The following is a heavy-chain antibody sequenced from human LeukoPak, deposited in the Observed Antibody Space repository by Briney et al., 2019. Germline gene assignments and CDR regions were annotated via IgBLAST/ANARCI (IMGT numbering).Heavy chain of an antibody. Sequence: ASVKVSCKASGYTFTSYDTNWVRQAPGQGLDWMGWMNPNTANTGYAQKFQGRVTITRNTSISTSYMELSSLRSEDTAVYYCARGEYSGSYYYFAYWGRGTLVTVSS. J-gene: IGHJ4*02. CDR3: ARGEYSGSYYYFAY. CDR1: GYTFTSYD. V-gene: IGHV1-8*01. D-gene: IGHD1-26*01. CDR2: MNPNTANT.